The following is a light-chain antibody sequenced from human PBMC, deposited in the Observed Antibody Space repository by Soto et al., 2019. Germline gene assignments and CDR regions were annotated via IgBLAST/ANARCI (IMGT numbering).Light chain of an antibody. CDR2: GAS. CDR3: QQYGSSGT. V-gene: IGKV3-20*01. J-gene: IGKJ1*01. Sequence: VLTQSPGTLSLSPGERATLSCRASQSVSNNPLAWCQQKPGQAPRLLIYGASHRATGIPDRFSGSGSGTDFTFTISRLEPEDFAVYYCQQYGSSGTFGQGTKVDI. CDR1: QSVSNNP.